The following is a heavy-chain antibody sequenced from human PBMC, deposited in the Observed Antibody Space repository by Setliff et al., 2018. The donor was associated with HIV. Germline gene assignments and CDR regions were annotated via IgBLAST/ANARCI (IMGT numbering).Heavy chain of an antibody. V-gene: IGHV1-69*10. CDR1: GGIFRTYA. CDR2: IIPMLRVA. Sequence: AASVKVSCKASGGIFRTYAISWVRQAPGQGLEWMGGIIPMLRVAKYAQNLQDRVTITADKSTGTAYMELSGLRSEDTAVYYCARGSNPTGNYDFYFLDVWGKGTTVTVSS. CDR3: ARGSNPTGNYDFYFLDV. D-gene: IGHD1-1*01. J-gene: IGHJ6*03.